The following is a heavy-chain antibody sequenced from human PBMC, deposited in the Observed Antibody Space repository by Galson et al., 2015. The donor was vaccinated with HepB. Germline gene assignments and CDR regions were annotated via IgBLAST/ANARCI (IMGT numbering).Heavy chain of an antibody. CDR3: ARGLYYDSSGYYFGNYFDY. V-gene: IGHV1-46*03. Sequence: SVKVSCKASGYTFTSYYMHWVRQAPGQGLEWMGIINPSGGSTSYAQKFQGRVTMTRDTSTSTVYMELSSLRSEDTAVYYCARGLYYDSSGYYFGNYFDYWGQGTLVTVSS. D-gene: IGHD3-22*01. J-gene: IGHJ4*02. CDR2: INPSGGST. CDR1: GYTFTSYY.